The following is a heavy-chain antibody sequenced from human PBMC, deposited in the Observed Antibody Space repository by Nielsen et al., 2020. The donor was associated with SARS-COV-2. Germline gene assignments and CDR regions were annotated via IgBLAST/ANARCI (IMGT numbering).Heavy chain of an antibody. Sequence: GESLKISCAASGFTFSSYAMSWVRQAPGKGLEWVSAISGSGGSTYYADSVKGRFTISRDNSKNTLYLQMNSLRAEDTAVYYCARADYGDYVGDSGPVDYWGQGTLVTVSS. CDR1: GFTFSSYA. CDR3: ARADYGDYVGDSGPVDY. D-gene: IGHD4-17*01. J-gene: IGHJ4*02. V-gene: IGHV3-23*01. CDR2: ISGSGGST.